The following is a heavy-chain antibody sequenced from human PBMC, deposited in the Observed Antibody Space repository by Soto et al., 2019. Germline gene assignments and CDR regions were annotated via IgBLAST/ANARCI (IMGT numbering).Heavy chain of an antibody. Sequence: PGGSLRLSCAASGFTFSSYWMHWVRQAPGKGLVWVSRINSDGSSTSYADSVKGRFTISRDNAKNTLYLQMNSLRAEDTAVYYCARSVGIWASGFYYCGMDVWGQGTTVTVSS. V-gene: IGHV3-74*01. CDR3: ARSVGIWASGFYYCGMDV. J-gene: IGHJ6*02. CDR1: GFTFSSYW. D-gene: IGHD3-10*01. CDR2: INSDGSST.